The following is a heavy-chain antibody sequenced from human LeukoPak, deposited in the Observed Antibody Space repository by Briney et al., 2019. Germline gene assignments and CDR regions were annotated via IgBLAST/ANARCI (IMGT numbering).Heavy chain of an antibody. CDR1: GYTFTSYG. CDR3: ARDRPLDTAVAGTISYYYGMDV. D-gene: IGHD6-19*01. V-gene: IGHV1-18*04. CDR2: ISAYNGNT. Sequence: AASVKVSCKASGYTFTSYGISWVRQAPGQGLEWMGWISAYNGNTNYAQKLQGRVTMTTDTSTSTAYMELRSLRSDDTAVYYCARDRPLDTAVAGTISYYYGMDVWGKGTTVSVPS. J-gene: IGHJ6*04.